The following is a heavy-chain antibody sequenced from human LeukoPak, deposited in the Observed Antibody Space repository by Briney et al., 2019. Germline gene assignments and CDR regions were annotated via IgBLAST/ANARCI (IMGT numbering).Heavy chain of an antibody. Sequence: SGPALVKPTQTLTLTCTFSGFSLSTSGMCVNWIRQPPGQALEWLARIDWDDDKYYSTSLKTRLTISKDTSKNQVVLTMTNMDPVDTATYYCARISRCGAMGNFDYWGQGTLVTVSS. V-gene: IGHV2-70*11. CDR3: ARISRCGAMGNFDY. J-gene: IGHJ4*02. CDR2: IDWDDDK. D-gene: IGHD5-18*01. CDR1: GFSLSTSGMC.